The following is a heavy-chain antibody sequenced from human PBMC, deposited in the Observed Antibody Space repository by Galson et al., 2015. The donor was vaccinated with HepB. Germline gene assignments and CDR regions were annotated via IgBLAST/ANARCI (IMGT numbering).Heavy chain of an antibody. V-gene: IGHV3-74*01. CDR3: AKDHGGPNDY. D-gene: IGHD5-24*01. CDR1: GVTLSRYR. CDR2: INEDGSSR. Sequence: SLRLSCAASGVTLSRYRVHWVRQVPGKGLVWVARINEDGSSRAYADSVRGRFTISRDNAKNMLYLEMNSLRAEDPAVYYCAKDHGGPNDYWGQGTLVTFSS. J-gene: IGHJ4*02.